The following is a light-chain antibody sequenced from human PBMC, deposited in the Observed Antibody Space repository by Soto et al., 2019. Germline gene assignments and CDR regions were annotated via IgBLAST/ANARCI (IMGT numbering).Light chain of an antibody. V-gene: IGKV1-12*01. CDR2: TTS. CDR3: QQANSFPLT. Sequence: DTQMTQSPSAVSASVGDRITITCRASQGINSWLAWYQQKPGKAPELLVYTTSSLQTGVPSRFSGSGSGTDFTLTISSLQPEDFATYYCQQANSFPLTFGGGTKVDIK. J-gene: IGKJ4*01. CDR1: QGINSW.